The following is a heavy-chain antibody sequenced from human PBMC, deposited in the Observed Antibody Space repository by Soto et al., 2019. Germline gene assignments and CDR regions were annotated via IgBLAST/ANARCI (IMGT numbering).Heavy chain of an antibody. J-gene: IGHJ6*02. CDR2: ISAYNGNT. Sequence: ASVKVSCKASGYTFTSSGISWVRQAPGQGLEWMGWISAYNGNTNYAQKLQGRVTMTTDTSTSTAYMELSSLRSDDTAVYYCARESVETIFGGHYYGMGVWGQGTTVTVSS. V-gene: IGHV1-18*04. D-gene: IGHD3-3*01. CDR3: ARESVETIFGGHYYGMGV. CDR1: GYTFTSSG.